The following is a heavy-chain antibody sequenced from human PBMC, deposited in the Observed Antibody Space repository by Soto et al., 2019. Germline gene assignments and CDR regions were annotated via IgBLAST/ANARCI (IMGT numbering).Heavy chain of an antibody. CDR2: IIPIFGTA. D-gene: IGHD4-17*01. J-gene: IGHJ6*02. CDR1: GGTFSSYA. V-gene: IGHV1-69*13. Sequence: SVKVSCKASGGTFSSYAISWVRQAPGQGLEWMGGIIPIFGTANYAQKFQGRVTITADESTSTAYMELSSLRSEDTAVYYCARDRDYGGNSRGYYYYYGMDVWGQGTTVTVSS. CDR3: ARDRDYGGNSRGYYYYYGMDV.